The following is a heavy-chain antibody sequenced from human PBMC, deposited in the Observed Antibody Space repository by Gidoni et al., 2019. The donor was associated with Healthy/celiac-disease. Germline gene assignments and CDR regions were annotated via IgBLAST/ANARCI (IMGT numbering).Heavy chain of an antibody. Sequence: QVQLVQSGAEVKKPGASVKVSCKASGYTFTGYYMHWVRQAPGQGLEWMGWINPNRGGTNYEQKFQGRVTMTRDTSISTAYMERSRLGSADTAVYYCARGAGQPDNAFDIWGQGTMVTVSS. D-gene: IGHD2-15*01. CDR1: GYTFTGYY. J-gene: IGHJ3*02. V-gene: IGHV1-2*02. CDR3: ARGAGQPDNAFDI. CDR2: INPNRGGT.